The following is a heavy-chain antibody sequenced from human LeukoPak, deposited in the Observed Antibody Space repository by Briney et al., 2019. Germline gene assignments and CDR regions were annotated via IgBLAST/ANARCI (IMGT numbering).Heavy chain of an antibody. J-gene: IGHJ6*04. D-gene: IGHD4-23*01. Sequence: GGSLRLSCAASGFTFSSYSMNWVRQAPGKGLEWVSYISNSSSTIYYADSVKGRFTISRDNAKNSLYLQMNSLRAEDTAVYYCARDSAVVTLGIGMDVWGKGTTVTVSS. CDR1: GFTFSSYS. V-gene: IGHV3-48*01. CDR2: ISNSSSTI. CDR3: ARDSAVVTLGIGMDV.